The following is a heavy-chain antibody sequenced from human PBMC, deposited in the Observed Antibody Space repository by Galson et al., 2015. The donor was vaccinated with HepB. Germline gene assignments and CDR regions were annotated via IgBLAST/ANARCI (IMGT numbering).Heavy chain of an antibody. CDR1: GFTFNNYV. J-gene: IGHJ4*02. V-gene: IGHV3-23*01. CDR3: AKNSGSNRFVPYHFDS. D-gene: IGHD1-14*01. CDR2: ISGSGGST. Sequence: SLRLSCAASGFTFNNYVMNWVRQSPGKGLEWVSSISGSGGSTYYAGSVKGRFTISRDNSRNTVFLQMDRLRAEDTAVYYCAKNSGSNRFVPYHFDSWGQGTLVTVSS.